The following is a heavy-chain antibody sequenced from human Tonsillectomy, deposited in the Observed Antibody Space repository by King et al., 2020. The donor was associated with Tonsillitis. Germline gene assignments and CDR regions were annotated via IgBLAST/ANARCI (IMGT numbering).Heavy chain of an antibody. V-gene: IGHV3-21*01. Sequence: VQLVESGGGLVKPGGSLRLSCAASGFTSSSYGMNWVRQAPGKGLEWVSFISDTSSYIYYADSVKGRFTISRDNAKNSLSLQMNSLRAEDTAVYYCARDLAPYVYYYGMDVWGQGTTVTVSS. CDR2: ISDTSSYI. CDR3: ARDLAPYVYYYGMDV. D-gene: IGHD3-10*02. J-gene: IGHJ6*02. CDR1: GFTSSSYG.